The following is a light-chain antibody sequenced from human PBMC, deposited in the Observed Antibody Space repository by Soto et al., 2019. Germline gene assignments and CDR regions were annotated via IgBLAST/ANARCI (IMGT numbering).Light chain of an antibody. CDR3: SSYAGSSNLGV. J-gene: IGLJ3*02. CDR1: SSDVGGYNF. V-gene: IGLV2-8*01. Sequence: QSVLTQPPSASGSPGQSVTISCTGTSSDVGGYNFVSWYQQHPGKAPKLIIYEVTNRPSGVPGRFSGSKSGNTASLTVSGLQAEDEADYYCSSYAGSSNLGVFGGGTKLTVL. CDR2: EVT.